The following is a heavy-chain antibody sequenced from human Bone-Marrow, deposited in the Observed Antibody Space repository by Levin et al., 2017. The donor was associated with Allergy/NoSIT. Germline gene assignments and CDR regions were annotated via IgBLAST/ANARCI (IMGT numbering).Heavy chain of an antibody. Sequence: ASVKVSCKASGYTFTSYGISWVRQAPGQGLEWMGWISAYNGNTNYAQKLQGRVTMTTDTSTSTAYTELRSLRSDDTAVYYCARDEWLTGDHAAFDYWGQGTLVTVSS. CDR1: GYTFTSYG. CDR3: ARDEWLTGDHAAFDY. J-gene: IGHJ4*02. D-gene: IGHD7-27*01. CDR2: ISAYNGNT. V-gene: IGHV1-18*01.